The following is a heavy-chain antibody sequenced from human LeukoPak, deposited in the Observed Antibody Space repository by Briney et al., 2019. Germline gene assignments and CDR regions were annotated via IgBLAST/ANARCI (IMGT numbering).Heavy chain of an antibody. CDR2: INHSGST. Sequence: PSQTLSLTCTVSGGSISSGSYYWSWIRQPAGKGLEWIGEINHSGSTNYNPSLKSQVTISVDTSKNQFSLKLSSVTAADTAVYYCARLHFWSGYRNWYFDLWGRGTLVTVSS. D-gene: IGHD3-3*02. CDR1: GGSISSGSYY. CDR3: ARLHFWSGYRNWYFDL. J-gene: IGHJ2*01. V-gene: IGHV4-61*09.